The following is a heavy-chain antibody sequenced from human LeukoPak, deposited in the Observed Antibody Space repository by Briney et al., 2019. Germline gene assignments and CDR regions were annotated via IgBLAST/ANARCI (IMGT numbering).Heavy chain of an antibody. J-gene: IGHJ3*02. D-gene: IGHD4-17*01. Sequence: GGSLRLSCAASGFTFSNYAMTWVRQAPGKGLEWVSGISGSGGSTYYADSVKGRFTISRDNPKNTLYLQMNTLRAEDTAVYYCARGGHYGDALDIWGQGTMVTVSS. CDR1: GFTFSNYA. CDR3: ARGGHYGDALDI. CDR2: ISGSGGST. V-gene: IGHV3-23*01.